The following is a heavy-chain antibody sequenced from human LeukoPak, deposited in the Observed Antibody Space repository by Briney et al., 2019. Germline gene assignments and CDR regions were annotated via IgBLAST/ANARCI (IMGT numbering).Heavy chain of an antibody. V-gene: IGHV3-43*02. Sequence: GGSLRLSCVASGLPIGDFAMHWVRQAPGQGLEWVSLISGDGVSTFFADSVKGRFSISRDNSKNSLFLEMSSLRTGDTAMYYCARESGKFDYWGQGTLVAVSS. CDR1: GLPIGDFA. CDR3: ARESGKFDY. J-gene: IGHJ4*02. CDR2: ISGDGVST.